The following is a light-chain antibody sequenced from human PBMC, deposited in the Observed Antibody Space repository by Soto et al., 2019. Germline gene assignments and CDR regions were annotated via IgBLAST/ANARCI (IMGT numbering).Light chain of an antibody. CDR1: QSISSY. CDR3: QQSYITPQT. J-gene: IGKJ1*01. Sequence: DLQMNQSPSSLSVSVGDRVTITCRASQSISSYLNWYQQKPGKAPNLLIYVASNLQGGVPRRFSGSRSGTEFTLTISSLQPADLATYYCQQSYITPQTFGQGTKVEIK. CDR2: VAS. V-gene: IGKV1-39*01.